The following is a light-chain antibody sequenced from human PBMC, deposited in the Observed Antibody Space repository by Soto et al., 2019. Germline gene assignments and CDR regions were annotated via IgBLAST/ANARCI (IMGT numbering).Light chain of an antibody. V-gene: IGKV3-15*01. J-gene: IGKJ2*01. CDR1: QSVSSN. CDR3: QQYNNWLPVT. CDR2: GAS. Sequence: EIVMTQSPATLSVSPGERATLSCRASQSVSSNLAWYQQKPGQAPRLLIYGASTRATGIPARFSGSGSGTEFTLTISSLQSEDFAVYYCQQYNNWLPVTFDQGTKLEIK.